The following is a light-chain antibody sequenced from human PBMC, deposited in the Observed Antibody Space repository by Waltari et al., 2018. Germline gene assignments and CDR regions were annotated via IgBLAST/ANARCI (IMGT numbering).Light chain of an antibody. CDR1: QGISNY. CDR3: QKYNSAPPIT. V-gene: IGKV1-27*01. Sequence: DIQMTQSPSSLSASVGDRVTITCRASQGISNYLAWYQQKPGKVPKLLIYAASTLQSGVPSRFSGSGSGSDCTLTISSLQPEDVATYYCQKYNSAPPITFGPGTKVDIK. J-gene: IGKJ3*01. CDR2: AAS.